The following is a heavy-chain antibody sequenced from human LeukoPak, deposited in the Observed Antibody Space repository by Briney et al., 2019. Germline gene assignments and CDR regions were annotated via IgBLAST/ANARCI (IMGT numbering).Heavy chain of an antibody. V-gene: IGHV3-23*01. Sequence: GGSLRLSCAASGFTFSSYAMSWVRQAPGKGLEWVSAISGSGGSTYYADSVKGRFTISRDNSKNTLYLQMNSLRAEDTAVYYCAKDLWFGELLYGLDYWGQGTLVTVSS. J-gene: IGHJ4*02. CDR3: AKDLWFGELLYGLDY. CDR2: ISGSGGST. CDR1: GFTFSSYA. D-gene: IGHD3-10*01.